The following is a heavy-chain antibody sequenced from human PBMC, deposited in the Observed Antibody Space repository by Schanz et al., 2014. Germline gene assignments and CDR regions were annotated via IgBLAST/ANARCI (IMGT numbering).Heavy chain of an antibody. CDR2: LSFDSRHI. CDR1: GFSFDSYN. Sequence: EVQLVESGGVLVKPGGSLRLSCTASGFSFDSYNLNWVRQSPGKGLEWVAFLSFDSRHIYYADSVKGRFTISRDNAKSSLHLQMNSLRADDTAVYYCARDGVAATTDFEYWGQGALVTVSS. V-gene: IGHV3-21*06. CDR3: ARDGVAATTDFEY. J-gene: IGHJ4*02. D-gene: IGHD1-1*01.